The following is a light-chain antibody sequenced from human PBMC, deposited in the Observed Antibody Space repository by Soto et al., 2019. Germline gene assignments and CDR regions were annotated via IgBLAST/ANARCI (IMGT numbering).Light chain of an antibody. Sequence: EIVLTQSPATLSLSPGERATLSCRASQSVSRYLACYQQKPGQAPRLLVYDASHRATGIPARFSGSESGTDFTLTITSLEPADFAVYYCQQRSNWPRTFGQGTKVEIK. CDR1: QSVSRY. CDR3: QQRSNWPRT. J-gene: IGKJ1*01. CDR2: DAS. V-gene: IGKV3-11*01.